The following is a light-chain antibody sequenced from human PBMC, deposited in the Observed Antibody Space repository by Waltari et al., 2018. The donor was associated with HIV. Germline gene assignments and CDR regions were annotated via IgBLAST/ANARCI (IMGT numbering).Light chain of an antibody. V-gene: IGKV2-30*01. Sequence: EAVLTQSPVSLSVALGRPASISCISSQSLIYTDGNTYLNWFHQRPGQSPRRLIYKISNRDSVFPDRFSGSGSVTEFTLHISRVEAEDVGIFYCMQSTHWPGTFGQGTKVEIQ. J-gene: IGKJ1*01. CDR2: KIS. CDR1: QSLIYTDGNTY. CDR3: MQSTHWPGT.